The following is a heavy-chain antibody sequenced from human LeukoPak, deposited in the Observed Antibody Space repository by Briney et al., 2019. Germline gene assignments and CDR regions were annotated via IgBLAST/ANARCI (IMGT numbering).Heavy chain of an antibody. CDR3: ARSFWNDLEYYHNGLDV. CDR2: ISGSGDST. V-gene: IGHV3-23*01. Sequence: GGSLRLSCAGSGFTFSSYEMTWVRQAPGKGLEWVSSISGSGDSTYYADSVKGRFTISRDNSKNTLHLQMNSMRAEDTAVYYCARSFWNDLEYYHNGLDVWGQGTTVTVSS. D-gene: IGHD1-1*01. CDR1: GFTFSSYE. J-gene: IGHJ6*02.